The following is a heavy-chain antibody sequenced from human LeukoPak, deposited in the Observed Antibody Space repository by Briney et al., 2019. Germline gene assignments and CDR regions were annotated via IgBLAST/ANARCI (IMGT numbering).Heavy chain of an antibody. D-gene: IGHD1-1*01. V-gene: IGHV3-48*03. CDR1: GFTFSSYE. CDR3: ANWPDFDY. Sequence: GGSLRLSCAASGFTFSSYEMNWVRQAPGKGLEWVSYISSSGSTIYYADSVKGRFTISRDNSKNTLYLQMNSLRAEDTAVYYCANWPDFDYWGQGTLVTVSS. J-gene: IGHJ4*02. CDR2: ISSSGSTI.